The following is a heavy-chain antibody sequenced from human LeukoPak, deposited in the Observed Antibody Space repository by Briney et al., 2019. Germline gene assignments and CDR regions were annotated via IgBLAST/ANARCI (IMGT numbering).Heavy chain of an antibody. CDR1: GFTFSSYA. CDR3: AKGSYCSGGSCYVQH. V-gene: IGHV3-23*01. D-gene: IGHD2-15*01. CDR2: ISGSGSST. J-gene: IGHJ1*01. Sequence: GGSLRLSCAASGFTFSSYAMSWVRQAPGKGLEWVSAISGSGSSTYCADSVKGRFTISRDNSKNTLYLQMNSLRAEDTAVYYCAKGSYCSGGSCYVQHWGQGTLVTVSS.